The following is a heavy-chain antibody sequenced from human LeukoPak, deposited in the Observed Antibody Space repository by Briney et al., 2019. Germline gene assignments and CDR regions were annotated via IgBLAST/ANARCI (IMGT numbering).Heavy chain of an antibody. CDR3: ARAGVAVAGAGLDY. V-gene: IGHV3-21*01. D-gene: IGHD6-13*01. CDR1: GFAFSSYA. CDR2: ITGGGTNT. J-gene: IGHJ4*02. Sequence: GGSLRLSCAASGFAFSSYAMNWVRQAPGKGLEWVSSITGGGTNTYYPDSVKGRFTISRDNAKNSLYLQMNSLRAEDTAVYYCARAGVAVAGAGLDYWGQGTLVPVSS.